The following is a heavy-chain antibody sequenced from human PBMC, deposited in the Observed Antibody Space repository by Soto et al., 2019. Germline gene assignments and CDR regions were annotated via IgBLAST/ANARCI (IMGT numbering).Heavy chain of an antibody. CDR1: GGSFSSDA. J-gene: IGHJ6*02. V-gene: IGHV1-69*13. CDR3: ARGQGYCSGGICYYYYYGMDV. D-gene: IGHD2-15*01. CDR2: IIPTSGTA. Sequence: GASVKVSCKASGGSFSSDAFGWVRQAPGQGLEWMGGIIPTSGTANYAQRFQGRATITADESTSTAYMELSGLTSEDTAVYFCARGQGYCSGGICYYYYYGMDVWGQGTTVTVSS.